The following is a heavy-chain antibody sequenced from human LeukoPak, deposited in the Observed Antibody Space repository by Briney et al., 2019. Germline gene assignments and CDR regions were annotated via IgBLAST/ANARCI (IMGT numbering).Heavy chain of an antibody. Sequence: PSETLSLTCTVSGGSISSGGYYWSWIRQHPGKGLEWIGYIYYSGSTYYNPSLKSRVTISVDTSKNQFSLKLSSVTAADTAVYYCARHGGDTISPNDAFDIWGQGTMVTVSS. D-gene: IGHD3-16*01. J-gene: IGHJ3*02. CDR3: ARHGGDTISPNDAFDI. V-gene: IGHV4-31*03. CDR2: IYYSGST. CDR1: GGSISSGGYY.